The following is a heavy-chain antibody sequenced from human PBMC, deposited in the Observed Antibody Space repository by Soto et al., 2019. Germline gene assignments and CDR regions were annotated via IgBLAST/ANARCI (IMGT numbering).Heavy chain of an antibody. CDR1: GFTFDDYA. D-gene: IGHD2-8*02. CDR2: ITWNGNVI. CDR3: AKGGPDAFCAGGRCYFDS. V-gene: IGHV3-9*01. J-gene: IGHJ4*03. Sequence: EVQMVESGGGFIQPGRSLGLSCAASGFTFDDYAMHWVRRVPGRGLEWLSSITWNGNVIGYADSVKGRFTVSRDNAKNSLYLQMSDLRPEDTALYYCAKGGPDAFCAGGRCYFDSWGQGIQVTVTS.